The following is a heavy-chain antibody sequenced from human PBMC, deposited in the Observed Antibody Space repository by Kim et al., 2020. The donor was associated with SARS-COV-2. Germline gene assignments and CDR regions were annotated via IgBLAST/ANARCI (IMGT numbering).Heavy chain of an antibody. Sequence: AKYAQKCQGRVTITADESTSTAYMELSSLRSEDTAVYYCAREGRTVRFDPWGQGTLVTVSS. D-gene: IGHD3-10*01. V-gene: IGHV1-69*01. CDR3: AREGRTVRFDP. CDR2: A. J-gene: IGHJ5*02.